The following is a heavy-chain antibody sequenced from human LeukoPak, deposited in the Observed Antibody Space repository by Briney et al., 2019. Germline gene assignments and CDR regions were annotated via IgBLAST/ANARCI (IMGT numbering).Heavy chain of an antibody. Sequence: GGSLRLSCAASGFTFSSYSMNWVRQAPGKGLEWVSYISSSSSTIYYADSVKGRFTISRDNAKNSLYLQMNSLRAEDTAVYYCARVHYGSGSYHLDYWGQGTLVTVSS. V-gene: IGHV3-48*04. CDR1: GFTFSSYS. D-gene: IGHD3-10*01. J-gene: IGHJ4*02. CDR3: ARVHYGSGSYHLDY. CDR2: ISSSSSTI.